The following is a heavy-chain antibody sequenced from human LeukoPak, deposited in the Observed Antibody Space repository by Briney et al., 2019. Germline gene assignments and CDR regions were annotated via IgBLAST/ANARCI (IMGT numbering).Heavy chain of an antibody. J-gene: IGHJ4*02. V-gene: IGHV1-18*01. CDR3: ARGPIWSGHGSLDS. D-gene: IGHD3-3*01. CDR2: ISAYNGNT. Sequence: ASVKVSCKASGYTFTNYGISWVRQAPGQGLEWMGWISAYNGNTNYAQKLQGRVTMTTDTSTNTAYMELRSLRSDDTAVYYCARGPIWSGHGSLDSWGQGTLVTVSS. CDR1: GYTFTNYG.